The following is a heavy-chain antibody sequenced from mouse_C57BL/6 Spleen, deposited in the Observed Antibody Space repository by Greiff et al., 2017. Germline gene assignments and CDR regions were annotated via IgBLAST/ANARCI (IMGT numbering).Heavy chain of an antibody. CDR1: GYTFTDYY. D-gene: IGHD1-1*01. V-gene: IGHV1-19*01. Sequence: EVQLQQSGPVLVKPGASVKMSCKASGYTFTDYYMNWVKQSHGKSLEWIGVINPYNGGTSYNQKFKGKATLTVDKSSSTAYMELNSLTSEDSAVYNCARSLLLLGFDYWGQGTTLTVSS. CDR2: INPYNGGT. J-gene: IGHJ2*01. CDR3: ARSLLLLGFDY.